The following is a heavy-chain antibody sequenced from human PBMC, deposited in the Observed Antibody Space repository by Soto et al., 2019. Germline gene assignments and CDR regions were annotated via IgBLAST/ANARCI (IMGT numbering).Heavy chain of an antibody. V-gene: IGHV1-3*01. CDR3: AALYYYDSSGYYYSDY. Sequence: ASVKVSCKASGYTFTSYAMHWVRQAPGQRLEWMGWINAGNGNTKYSQKFQGRVTITRDMSTSTAYMELSSLRSEDTAVYYCAALYYYDSSGYYYSDYWGQGTLVTVSS. J-gene: IGHJ4*02. D-gene: IGHD3-22*01. CDR2: INAGNGNT. CDR1: GYTFTSYA.